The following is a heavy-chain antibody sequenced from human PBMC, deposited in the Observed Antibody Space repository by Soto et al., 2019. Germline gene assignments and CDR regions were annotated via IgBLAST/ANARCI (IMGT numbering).Heavy chain of an antibody. Sequence: GGSLRFSCAASGFTFSSYAMSWVRQAPGKGLEWVSAISGSGGSTYYADSVKGRFTISRDNSKNTLYLQMNSLRAEDTAVYYCAKGTEARSKYCSSTSCPPDYWGQGTLVTVSS. J-gene: IGHJ4*02. CDR1: GFTFSSYA. V-gene: IGHV3-23*01. CDR2: ISGSGGST. CDR3: AKGTEARSKYCSSTSCPPDY. D-gene: IGHD2-2*01.